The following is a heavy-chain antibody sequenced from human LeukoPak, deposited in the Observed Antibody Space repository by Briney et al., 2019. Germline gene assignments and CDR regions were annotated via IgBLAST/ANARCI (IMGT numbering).Heavy chain of an antibody. V-gene: IGHV3-23*01. CDR2: ISGSGGSI. Sequence: GGSLRLSCAASGLTFSSYAMSWVRQAPGKGLEWVSAISGSGGSIYYADSVKGRFTISRDNSKNTLYLQMNSLRAEDTAVYYCAKNQWDLLLGFRPIDYWGQGTLVTVSS. CDR3: AKNQWDLLLGFRPIDY. J-gene: IGHJ4*02. D-gene: IGHD1-26*01. CDR1: GLTFSSYA.